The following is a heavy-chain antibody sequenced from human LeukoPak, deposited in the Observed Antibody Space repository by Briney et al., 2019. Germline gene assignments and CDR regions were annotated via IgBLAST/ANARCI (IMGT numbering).Heavy chain of an antibody. D-gene: IGHD3-16*01. CDR3: ARAVITFGAAVAKGFDC. J-gene: IGHJ4*02. CDR2: IYYSGST. CDR1: GGSFSTYY. Sequence: SETLSLICTVSGGSFSTYYWSWIRQPPGKGMEWIGYIYYSGSTDYNPSLKSRVTMSLDTSKNQFSLNLNSVTAADTAVYYCARAVITFGAAVAKGFDCWGQGTLVTVSS. V-gene: IGHV4-59*01.